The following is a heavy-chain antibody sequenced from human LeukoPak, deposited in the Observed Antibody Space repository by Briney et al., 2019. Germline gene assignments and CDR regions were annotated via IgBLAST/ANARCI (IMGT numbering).Heavy chain of an antibody. CDR2: ITPITSGGTT. J-gene: IGHJ4*02. V-gene: IGHV3-15*01. Sequence: LEWVGRITPITSGGTTAYAAPVKGRFTISRDDSKNTVYLQMNSLETEDTAVYYCTTPPDWGQGTLVTVSS. CDR3: TTPPD.